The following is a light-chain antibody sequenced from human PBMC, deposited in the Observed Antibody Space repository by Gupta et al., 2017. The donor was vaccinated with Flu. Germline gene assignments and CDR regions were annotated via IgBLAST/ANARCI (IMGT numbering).Light chain of an antibody. CDR2: DDR. CDR3: QVWDSTSEHV. J-gene: IGLJ1*01. V-gene: IGLV3-21*02. Sequence: GSKGVQWYQLRAGQATILVIYDDRDRPSGIHERFSGSKSGNTATLIITRVEVADEDDYYCQVWDSTSEHVFGSGTSVTV. CDR1: GSKG.